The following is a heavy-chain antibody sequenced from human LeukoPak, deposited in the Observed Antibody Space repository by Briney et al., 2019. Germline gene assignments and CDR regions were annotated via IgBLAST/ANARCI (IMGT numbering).Heavy chain of an antibody. CDR3: ARGIQLWLNYFDY. Sequence: SVKVSCKASGGTFSSYAISWVRQAPGQGLEWMGGIIPIFGTANYAQKFQGRVTITADESTSTAYMELSSLRSEDTAVYYCARGIQLWLNYFDYWGQGTLVSVSS. J-gene: IGHJ4*02. V-gene: IGHV1-69*13. D-gene: IGHD5-18*01. CDR1: GGTFSSYA. CDR2: IIPIFGTA.